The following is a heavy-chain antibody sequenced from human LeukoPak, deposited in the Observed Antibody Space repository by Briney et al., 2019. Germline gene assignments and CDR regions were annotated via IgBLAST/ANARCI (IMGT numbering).Heavy chain of an antibody. CDR3: ARGPFPFGELLYPTWFDP. CDR2: IYQSAST. V-gene: IGHV4-4*02. CDR1: GGSISSSNW. D-gene: IGHD3-10*01. Sequence: SETLSLTCAVSGGSISSSNWGSCVRQPPGKGREWRGEIYQSASTNYNPYLKIRVTISVDKSKNQLPVKLRSVTAADTAVYYFARGPFPFGELLYPTWFDPWGQGTLVTVSS. J-gene: IGHJ5*02.